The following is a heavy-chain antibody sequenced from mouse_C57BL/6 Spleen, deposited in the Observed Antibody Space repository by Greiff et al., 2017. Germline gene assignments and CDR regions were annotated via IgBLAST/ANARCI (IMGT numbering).Heavy chain of an antibody. V-gene: IGHV5-17*01. Sequence: DVHLVESGGGLVKPGGSLKLSCAASGFTFSDYGMHWVRQAPEKGLEWVAYISSGSSTIYYADTVKGRFTISRDNAKNTLFLQMTSLRSEDTAMYYCARPYITTVVATRAMDYWGQGTSVTVSS. CDR3: ARPYITTVVATRAMDY. CDR2: ISSGSSTI. CDR1: GFTFSDYG. J-gene: IGHJ4*01. D-gene: IGHD1-1*01.